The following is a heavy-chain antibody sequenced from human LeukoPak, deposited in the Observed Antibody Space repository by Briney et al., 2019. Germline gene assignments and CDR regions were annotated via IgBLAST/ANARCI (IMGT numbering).Heavy chain of an antibody. CDR2: ISYDGSNK. V-gene: IGHV3-30-3*01. CDR3: ARGRLGGSYLSYYFDY. CDR1: GFTFSSYA. D-gene: IGHD2-15*01. Sequence: GGSLRLSCAASGFTFSSYAMHWVRQAPGKGLEWVAVISYDGSNKYYADSVKGRFTISRDNSKNTLYLQMNSLRAEDTAVYYCARGRLGGSYLSYYFDYWGQGTLVTVSS. J-gene: IGHJ4*02.